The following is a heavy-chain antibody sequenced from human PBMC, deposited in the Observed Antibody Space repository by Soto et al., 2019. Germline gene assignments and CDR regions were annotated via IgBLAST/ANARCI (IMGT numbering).Heavy chain of an antibody. Sequence: GGSLRLSCAASGFTFSSYGMHWVRQAPGKGLEWVAVISYDGSNKYYADSVKGRFTISRDNSKNTLYLQMNSLRAEDTAVYYCAKTTTGTTGPNWFDPWGQGTLVTVSS. V-gene: IGHV3-30*18. D-gene: IGHD1-1*01. J-gene: IGHJ5*02. CDR3: AKTTTGTTGPNWFDP. CDR1: GFTFSSYG. CDR2: ISYDGSNK.